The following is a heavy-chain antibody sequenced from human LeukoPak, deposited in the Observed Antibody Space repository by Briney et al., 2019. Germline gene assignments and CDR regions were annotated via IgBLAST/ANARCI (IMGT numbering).Heavy chain of an antibody. CDR3: EGFYYDKSGVSF. D-gene: IGHD3-22*01. CDR1: GLTFSSYA. J-gene: IGHJ4*02. V-gene: IGHV3-23*01. Sequence: PGGSLRLSCAASGLTFSSYAMSWVRQAPGRGLEWVSVISGSGDYSVYADSVRGRFTISRDNSKNTLFLQMNSLRAEDTAVYYCEGFYYDKSGVSFWGQGTLVTVSS. CDR2: ISGSGDYS.